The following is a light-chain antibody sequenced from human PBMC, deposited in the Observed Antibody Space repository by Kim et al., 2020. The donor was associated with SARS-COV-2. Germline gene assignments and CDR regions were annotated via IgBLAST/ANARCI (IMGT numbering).Light chain of an antibody. V-gene: IGLV3-1*01. CDR1: KLGHKY. CDR2: QDS. J-gene: IGLJ2*01. CDR3: QAWDISTVV. Sequence: SYELTQPPSVSVSPGQTASITCSGDKLGHKYSCWYQQKPGQSPVLVIYQDSERPSGIPELFSGSNSGNTATLTISGTQAMDEADYYCQAWDISTVVFGGGTQLTVL.